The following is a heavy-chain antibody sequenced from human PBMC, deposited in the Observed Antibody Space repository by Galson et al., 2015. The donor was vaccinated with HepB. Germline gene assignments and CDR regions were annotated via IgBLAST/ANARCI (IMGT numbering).Heavy chain of an antibody. CDR1: GFTFSSYA. D-gene: IGHD6-19*01. J-gene: IGHJ5*02. CDR3: ARGWESSGWDGGYNWFDP. Sequence: SLRLSCAASGFTFSSYAMHWVRQAPGKGLEWVAVISYDGSNKYYADSVKGRFTISRDNSKNTLYLQMNSLRAEDTAVYYCARGWESSGWDGGYNWFDPWGQGTLVTVSS. V-gene: IGHV3-30*04. CDR2: ISYDGSNK.